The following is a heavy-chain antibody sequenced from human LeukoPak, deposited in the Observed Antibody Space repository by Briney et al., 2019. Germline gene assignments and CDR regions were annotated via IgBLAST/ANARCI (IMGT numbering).Heavy chain of an antibody. CDR3: ARGGEPVGFDY. CDR1: GFIFSSYS. Sequence: GGSLRLSCAASGFIFSSYSMNWVRQAPEKGLEWVSSISSSSSYIYYADSVKGRFTISRDNAKNSLSLQMNSLRAEDTAVYYCARGGEPVGFDYWGQGTLVTVSS. D-gene: IGHD1-26*01. J-gene: IGHJ4*02. CDR2: ISSSSSYI. V-gene: IGHV3-21*01.